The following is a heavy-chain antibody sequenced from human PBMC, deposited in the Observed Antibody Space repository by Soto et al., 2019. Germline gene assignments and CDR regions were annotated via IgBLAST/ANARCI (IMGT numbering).Heavy chain of an antibody. CDR2: ISVCNGKI. CDR1: GYRFTSYG. D-gene: IGHD3-22*01. V-gene: IGHV1-18*01. Sequence: QVQLVQSGAEVKKPGASVKVSCKASGYRFTSYGISWVRQAPGQGLEWMGWISVCNGKIKYGQNFQGRVTMTADTSTTTVYMELRSLRPDDSAVYYCAREIRGGSSYSECSGDYSDPWYWGQGTLVTVSS. J-gene: IGHJ4*02. CDR3: AREIRGGSSYSECSGDYSDPWY.